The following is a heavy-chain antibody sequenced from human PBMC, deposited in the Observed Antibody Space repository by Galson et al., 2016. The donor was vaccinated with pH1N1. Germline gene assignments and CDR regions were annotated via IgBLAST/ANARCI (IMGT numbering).Heavy chain of an antibody. CDR3: AKVPRRGFNAYGVYH. V-gene: IGHV3-23*01. Sequence: SLRLSCAASGFTFNKYAMTWVRQAPGKGLEWVSAISGSGRDTYYADSVKGRSTISRDNSKDTVYLQMNSLTVEDTAIYYCAKVPRRGFNAYGVYHWGQGTLVTVSS. D-gene: IGHD5-12*01. J-gene: IGHJ5*02. CDR2: ISGSGRDT. CDR1: GFTFNKYA.